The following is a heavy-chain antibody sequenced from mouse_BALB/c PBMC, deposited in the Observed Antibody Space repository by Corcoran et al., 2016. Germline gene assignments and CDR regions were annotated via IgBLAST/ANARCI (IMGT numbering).Heavy chain of an antibody. D-gene: IGHD1-1*01. Sequence: QIQLVQSGPELKKPGETVKISCKASGYTFTNYGMNWGKQAPGKGLKWMGWINTYTGEPTYADDFKGRFAFSLETSASTAYLQINNLKNEDMATYFCALYYGSSYVDYWGQGTTLTVSS. J-gene: IGHJ2*01. CDR2: INTYTGEP. V-gene: IGHV9-1*02. CDR3: ALYYGSSYVDY. CDR1: GYTFTNYG.